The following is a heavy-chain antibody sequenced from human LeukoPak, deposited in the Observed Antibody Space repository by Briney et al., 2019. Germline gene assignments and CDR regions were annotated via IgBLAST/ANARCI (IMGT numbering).Heavy chain of an antibody. J-gene: IGHJ4*02. D-gene: IGHD2-2*01. CDR2: ISAYNGNT. CDR3: ARVGPRYCSSTSCQGPFDY. CDR1: GYTFTSYG. Sequence: GASVKVSCKASGYTFTSYGISWVRQAPGQGLEWVGWISAYNGNTNYAQKLQGRVTMTTDTSTSTAYMELRSLRSDDTAVYYCARVGPRYCSSTSCQGPFDYWGQGTLVTVSS. V-gene: IGHV1-18*01.